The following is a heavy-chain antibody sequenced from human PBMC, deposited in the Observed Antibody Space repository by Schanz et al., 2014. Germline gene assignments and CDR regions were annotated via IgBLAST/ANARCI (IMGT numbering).Heavy chain of an antibody. V-gene: IGHV3-48*01. J-gene: IGHJ4*02. CDR2: ISGSSRTI. CDR3: VRVSFADPRLYRGMDRDIDY. D-gene: IGHD5-18*01. CDR1: GFDFSSYS. Sequence: EVQLVESGGGLIQPGGSLRLSCAASGFDFSSYSMNWVRQAPGKGLEWVSYISGSSRTIYYADSMKGRFTVSRDNAENALYLQMNSLRAEDTAVYYCVRVSFADPRLYRGMDRDIDYWGQGTLVTVSS.